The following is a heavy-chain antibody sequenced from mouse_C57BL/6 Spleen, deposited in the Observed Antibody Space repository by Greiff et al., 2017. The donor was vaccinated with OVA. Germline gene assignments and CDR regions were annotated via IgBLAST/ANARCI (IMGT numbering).Heavy chain of an antibody. CDR2: INPSTGGT. J-gene: IGHJ4*01. D-gene: IGHD1-1*01. V-gene: IGHV1-42*01. CDR1: GYSFTGYY. CDR3: ARFDYQLLDAMDY. Sequence: VQLKESGPELVKPGASVKISCKASGYSFTGYYMNWVKQSPEKSLEWIGEINPSTGGTTYNQKFKAKATLTVDKSSSTAYMQLKSLTSEDSAVYYCARFDYQLLDAMDYWGQGTSVTVSS.